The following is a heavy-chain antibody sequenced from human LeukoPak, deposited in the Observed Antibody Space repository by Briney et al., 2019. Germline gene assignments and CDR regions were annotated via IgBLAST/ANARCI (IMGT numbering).Heavy chain of an antibody. V-gene: IGHV1-69*05. CDR2: IIPIFGTA. J-gene: IGHJ4*02. Sequence: ASVKVSCKASGGTFSSYAISWVRQAPGQGLEWMGGIIPIFGTANYTQKFQGRVTMTRDMSTSTGFMELTSLRSEDTAVYFCTREPPSTGYYDYWGQGTLVTVSS. CDR1: GGTFSSYA. CDR3: TREPPSTGYYDY. D-gene: IGHD1-1*01.